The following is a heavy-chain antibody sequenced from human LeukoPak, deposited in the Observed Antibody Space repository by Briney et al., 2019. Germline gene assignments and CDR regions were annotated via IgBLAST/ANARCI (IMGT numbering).Heavy chain of an antibody. CDR1: GFTVSSNF. D-gene: IGHD3-10*01. CDR2: IYTGGNT. J-gene: IGHJ4*02. V-gene: IGHV3-53*01. Sequence: GGPLRLSCAASGFTVSSNFMSWVRQAPGRGPEWVSVIYTGGNTYYSDSVRGRFTISRDNSENTLYLQMNSLRAEDTAIYYCTRMSYYVGSGPSFDYWGQGTLVAVSS. CDR3: TRMSYYVGSGPSFDY.